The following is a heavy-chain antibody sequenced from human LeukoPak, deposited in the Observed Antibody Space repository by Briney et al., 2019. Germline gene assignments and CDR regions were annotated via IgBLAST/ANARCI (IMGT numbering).Heavy chain of an antibody. D-gene: IGHD6-19*01. CDR2: INHSGST. V-gene: IGHV4-34*01. J-gene: IGHJ4*02. CDR1: GGSFSGYY. Sequence: PSETLSLTCAVYGGSFSGYYWSWIRQPPGKGLEWIGEINHSGSTNYNPSLKSRVTISVDTSKNQFSLKLSSVTAADTAVYYCASPVAGGYFDYWGQGTLVTVSS. CDR3: ASPVAGGYFDY.